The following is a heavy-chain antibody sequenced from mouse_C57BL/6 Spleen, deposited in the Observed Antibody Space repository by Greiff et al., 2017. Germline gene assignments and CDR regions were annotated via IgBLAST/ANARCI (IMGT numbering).Heavy chain of an antibody. V-gene: IGHV5-17*01. Sequence: EVKLMESGGGLVKPGGSLKLSCAASGFTFSDYGMHWVRQAPEKGLEWVAYISSGSSTIYYADTVKGRFTISRDNAKNTLFLQMTSLRSEDTAMYYCAITTVVAAWFAYWGQGTLVTVSA. D-gene: IGHD1-1*01. CDR3: AITTVVAAWFAY. CDR1: GFTFSDYG. J-gene: IGHJ3*01. CDR2: ISSGSSTI.